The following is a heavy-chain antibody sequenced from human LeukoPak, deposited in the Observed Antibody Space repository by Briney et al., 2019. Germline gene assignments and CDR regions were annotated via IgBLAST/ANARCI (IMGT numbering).Heavy chain of an antibody. CDR3: ARGSPDILTGYYIPAYDV. V-gene: IGHV3-30*03. D-gene: IGHD3-9*01. CDR1: GFTFSSYA. J-gene: IGHJ6*02. CDR2: ITYDGSTK. Sequence: GGSLRLSCAASGFTFSSYAMHWVRQAPGKGLEWMAVITYDGSTKYYADSVKGRFTISRDNSKNALYLQMNIQRAEDTAMYHCARGSPDILTGYYIPAYDVWGQGTTVTVSS.